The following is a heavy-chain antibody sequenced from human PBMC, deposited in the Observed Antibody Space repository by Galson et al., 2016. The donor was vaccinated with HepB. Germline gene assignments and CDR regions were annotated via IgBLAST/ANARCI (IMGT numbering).Heavy chain of an antibody. V-gene: IGHV3-43*01. CDR3: AKVRGEAYTSSFFLDY. Sequence: SLRLSCAASGFFFEDYTMHWVRQAPGKGLEWVSVISWDGATTRYADSVRGRFTIPRDNSKNSLYLQMNSLRTDDTAFYYCAKVRGEAYTSSFFLDYWGQGTLVTVSS. J-gene: IGHJ4*02. CDR1: GFFFEDYT. CDR2: ISWDGATT. D-gene: IGHD6-13*01.